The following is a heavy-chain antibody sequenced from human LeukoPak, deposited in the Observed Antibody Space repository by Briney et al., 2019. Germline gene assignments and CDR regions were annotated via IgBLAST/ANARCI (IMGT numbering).Heavy chain of an antibody. CDR2: IIASSGTT. V-gene: IGHV3-23*01. CDR3: AKGGYDYIEVAYFDF. Sequence: GGSLRLSCAASGFSFNHYAMSWVRQAPGKGLEWVSIIIASSGTTFYADFVKGRFTISRDTSKNTLYLQLNSLRLEDTAVYYCAKGGYDYIEVAYFDFWGQGTLVTVSS. D-gene: IGHD5-12*01. J-gene: IGHJ4*02. CDR1: GFSFNHYA.